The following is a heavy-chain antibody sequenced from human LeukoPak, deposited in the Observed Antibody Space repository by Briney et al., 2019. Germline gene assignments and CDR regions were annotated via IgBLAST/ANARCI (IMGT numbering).Heavy chain of an antibody. D-gene: IGHD1-26*01. CDR2: IYHSGRT. J-gene: IGHJ6*02. CDR1: SGSISSGDYY. Sequence: SETLSLTCTVSSGSISSGDYYWTWIRQPPGEGLEWIGFIYHSGRTNYNPSLKSRVTISVDTSKNQFSLKLSSVTAADTAVYYCARVGGTNYYYYGMDVWGQGTTVTVSS. CDR3: ARVGGTNYYYYGMDV. V-gene: IGHV4-61*08.